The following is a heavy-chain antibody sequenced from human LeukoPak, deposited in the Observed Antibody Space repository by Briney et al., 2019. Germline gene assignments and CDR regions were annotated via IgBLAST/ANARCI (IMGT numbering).Heavy chain of an antibody. CDR1: GGSINRNSYY. CDR2: IYYSGSS. CDR3: ARSTGSAPGNFDY. V-gene: IGHV4-39*01. D-gene: IGHD1-26*01. J-gene: IGHJ4*02. Sequence: PSETLSLTCTVSGGSINRNSYYWGWIRQPPGKGLEWIGSIYYSGSSYYNPSLKSRVTISVDTSKSQFSLRLSSVTAADTAVYYRARSTGSAPGNFDYWGQGTLVTVSS.